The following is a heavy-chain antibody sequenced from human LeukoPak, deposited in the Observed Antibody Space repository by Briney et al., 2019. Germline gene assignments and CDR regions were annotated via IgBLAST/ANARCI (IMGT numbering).Heavy chain of an antibody. Sequence: GPSVRVSCKASGFTFTSYGIRWVPQAPGQGLEWIGWISAYNGNTNYAQKLQGRVTMTTDTSTGTAYMELRSLRSDDTAVYYCARDQTSSGWKGSFDYWGQGTLVTVSS. CDR1: GFTFTSYG. CDR3: ARDQTSSGWKGSFDY. J-gene: IGHJ4*02. D-gene: IGHD6-19*01. CDR2: ISAYNGNT. V-gene: IGHV1-18*01.